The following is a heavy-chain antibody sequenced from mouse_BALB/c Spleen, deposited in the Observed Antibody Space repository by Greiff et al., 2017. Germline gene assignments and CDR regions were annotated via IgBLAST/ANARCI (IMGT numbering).Heavy chain of an antibody. J-gene: IGHJ3*01. CDR2: ISYSGST. V-gene: IGHV3-2*02. CDR3: ARSGYYGNYDFAY. CDR1: GYSITSDYA. Sequence: EVQGVESGPGLVKPSQSLSLTCTVTGYSITSDYAWNWIRQFPGNKLEWMGYISYSGSTSYNPSLKSRISITRDTAKNQFFLQLNSVTTEDTATYYGARSGYYGNYDFAYWGQGTLVTVSA. D-gene: IGHD2-1*01.